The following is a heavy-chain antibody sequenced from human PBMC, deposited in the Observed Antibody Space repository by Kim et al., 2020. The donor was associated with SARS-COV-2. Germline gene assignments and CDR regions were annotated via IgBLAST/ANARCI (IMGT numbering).Heavy chain of an antibody. D-gene: IGHD3-10*01. V-gene: IGHV3-53*04. CDR2: IYSGGST. CDR3: ARDRVVRGVNSRYYYYGMDV. CDR1: GFTVSSNY. J-gene: IGHJ6*02. Sequence: GGSLRLSCAASGFTVSSNYMSWVRQAPGKGLEWVSVIYSGGSTYYADSVKGRFTISRHNSKNTLYLQMNSLRAEDTAVYYCARDRVVRGVNSRYYYYGMDVLGQGTTVTVS.